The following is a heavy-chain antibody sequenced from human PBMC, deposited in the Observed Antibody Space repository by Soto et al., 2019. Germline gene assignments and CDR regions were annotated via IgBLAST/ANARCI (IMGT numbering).Heavy chain of an antibody. Sequence: SETLSLTCTVSGGSISSYYWSWIRQPPGKGLEWIGYIYYSGSTNYNPSLKSRVTISVDTSKNQFSLKLSSVTAADTAVYYCARYSYGGYYFDYWGQGTPVTV. D-gene: IGHD5-18*01. CDR1: GGSISSYY. CDR3: ARYSYGGYYFDY. V-gene: IGHV4-59*12. CDR2: IYYSGST. J-gene: IGHJ4*02.